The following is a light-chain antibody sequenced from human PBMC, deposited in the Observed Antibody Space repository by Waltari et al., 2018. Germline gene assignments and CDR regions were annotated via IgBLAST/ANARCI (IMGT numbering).Light chain of an antibody. J-gene: IGKJ2*01. V-gene: IGKV3-15*01. CDR2: AAS. Sequence: EIVMTQSPATLSASPGERATLSCRASQSVSTNLAWYQQKPGQAPRLLMYAASNRASGIPDRFSASGSGTDFTLTISSLQSEDFAVYYCQQYNNWLPYTFGQGTKLEIK. CDR3: QQYNNWLPYT. CDR1: QSVSTN.